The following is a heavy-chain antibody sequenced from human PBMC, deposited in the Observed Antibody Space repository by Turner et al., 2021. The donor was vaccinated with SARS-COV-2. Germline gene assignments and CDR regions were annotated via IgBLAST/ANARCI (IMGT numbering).Heavy chain of an antibody. V-gene: IGHV1-69*01. CDR3: ARGKNYYGSGSYYPTHYYYGMDV. Sequence: QVQLVQSGAEVKKPGSSVKVSCKASGGTFSRYAISWVLQAPGQGLEWMGGIIPISVTANHAQKFQGRVTITADESTSTAYVELSSLRSEDTAVYYCARGKNYYGSGSYYPTHYYYGMDVWCQGTTVTVSS. D-gene: IGHD3-10*01. CDR2: IIPISVTA. CDR1: GGTFSRYA. J-gene: IGHJ6*02.